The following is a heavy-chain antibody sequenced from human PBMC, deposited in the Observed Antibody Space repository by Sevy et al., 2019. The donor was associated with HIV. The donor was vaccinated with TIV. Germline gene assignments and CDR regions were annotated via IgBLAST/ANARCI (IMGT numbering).Heavy chain of an antibody. Sequence: GGSLRLSCAASGFTFSVNWMNWVRQAPGKGGEWVAKIKGDGSDKHYGVSVEGRFTISRDNAKNLLYRQMNSLRVEDTAVYYCAHETFGRFESWGQGTLVTVSS. CDR2: IKGDGSDK. CDR3: AHETFGRFES. D-gene: IGHD3-16*01. CDR1: GFTFSVNW. V-gene: IGHV3-7*01. J-gene: IGHJ4*02.